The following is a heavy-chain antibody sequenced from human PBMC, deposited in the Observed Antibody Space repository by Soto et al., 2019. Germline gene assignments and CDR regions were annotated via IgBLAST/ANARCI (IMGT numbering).Heavy chain of an antibody. J-gene: IGHJ6*02. D-gene: IGHD3-10*01. CDR3: ARGRRYYYGSGSYGMDV. V-gene: IGHV4-34*01. CDR2: INHSGST. CDR1: GGSFSGYY. Sequence: PSETLSLTCAVYGGSFSGYYWSWIRQPPGKGLEWIGEINHSGSTNYNPSLKSRVTISVDTSKNQFSLKLSSVTAADTAVYYCARGRRYYYGSGSYGMDVWGQGTTVTVSS.